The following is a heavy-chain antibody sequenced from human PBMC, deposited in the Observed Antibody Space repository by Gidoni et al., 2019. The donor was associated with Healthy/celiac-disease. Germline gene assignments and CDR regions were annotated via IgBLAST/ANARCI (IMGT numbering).Heavy chain of an antibody. CDR1: GFTFSSYS. CDR3: ARRRSTYYYMDV. V-gene: IGHV3-48*01. J-gene: IGHJ6*03. Sequence: EVQLVESGGGLVQPGGSLSLSCAASGFTFSSYSMNWVRQAPGKGLEWVSYISSSSSTIYYADSVKGRFTISRDNAKNSLYLQMNSLRAEDTAVYYCARRRSTYYYMDVWGKGTTVTVSS. CDR2: ISSSSSTI. D-gene: IGHD3-3*01.